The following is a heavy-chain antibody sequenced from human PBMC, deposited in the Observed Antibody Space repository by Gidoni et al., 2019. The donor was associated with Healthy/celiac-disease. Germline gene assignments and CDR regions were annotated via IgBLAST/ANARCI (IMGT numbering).Heavy chain of an antibody. CDR1: GGTFSSYA. CDR3: ARDTGSDLYRGIAARRVEDAFDI. CDR2: IIPIFGTA. D-gene: IGHD6-6*01. Sequence: QVQLVQSGAEVKKPGSSVKVSCKASGGTFSSYAISWVPQAPGQGLEWMGGIIPIFGTANYAQKFQGRVTITADESTSTAYMELSSLRSEDTAVYYCARDTGSDLYRGIAARRVEDAFDIWGQGTMVTVSS. V-gene: IGHV1-69*01. J-gene: IGHJ3*02.